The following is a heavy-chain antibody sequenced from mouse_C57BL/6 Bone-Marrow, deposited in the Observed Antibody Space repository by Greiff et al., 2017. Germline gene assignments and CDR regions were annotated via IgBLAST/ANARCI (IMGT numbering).Heavy chain of an antibody. V-gene: IGHV1-81*01. CDR2: IYPRSGNT. D-gene: IGHD1-1*01. Sequence: VKLVESGAELARPGASVKLSCTASGYTFTSYGISWVKQRTGQGLEWIGEIYPRSGNTYYNEKFKGKATLTADKSSSTAYMELRSLTSEDSAVYLCARRATVVATRAWFAYWGQGTLVTVSA. CDR1: GYTFTSYG. J-gene: IGHJ3*01. CDR3: ARRATVVATRAWFAY.